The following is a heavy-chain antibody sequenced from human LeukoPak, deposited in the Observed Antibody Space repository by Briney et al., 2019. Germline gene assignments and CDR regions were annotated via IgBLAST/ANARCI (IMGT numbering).Heavy chain of an antibody. V-gene: IGHV5-51*01. CDR2: IYSGDSYT. Sequence: FIYSGDSYTTYSPSFQGQVTISADKSISTAYLQWSSLKASDTAMYYCARHGGQQLVLEADYWGQGTLVTVSS. J-gene: IGHJ4*02. CDR3: ARHGGQQLVLEADY. D-gene: IGHD6-13*01.